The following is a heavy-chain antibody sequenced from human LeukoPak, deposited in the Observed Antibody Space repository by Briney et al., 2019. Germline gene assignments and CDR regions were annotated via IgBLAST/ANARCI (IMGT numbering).Heavy chain of an antibody. CDR1: GGSISSYY. CDR3: ARLRSLHFDY. J-gene: IGHJ4*02. Sequence: SETLSLTCTVSGGSISSYYWSWIRQPAGKGLERIGRIYTSGSTNYNPSLKSRVTMSVDTSRNQFSLRLSSVTAADTAVYYCARLRSLHFDYWGQGTLVTVSS. CDR2: IYTSGST. V-gene: IGHV4-4*07.